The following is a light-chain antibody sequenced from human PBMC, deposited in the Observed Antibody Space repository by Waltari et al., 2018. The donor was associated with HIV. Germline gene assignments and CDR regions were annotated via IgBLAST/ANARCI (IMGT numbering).Light chain of an antibody. Sequence: QSVLTQPPPVSGAPGQRVTISCTGSSSTLGAGYDVHWYQHLPGTAPTLLIYRNNNRPSGVPDRFSGSKSGTSASLAITGLQPEDEAHYYCQSYDGTLSGVVFGGGTKLTVL. CDR3: QSYDGTLSGVV. CDR1: SSTLGAGYD. CDR2: RNN. V-gene: IGLV1-40*01. J-gene: IGLJ2*01.